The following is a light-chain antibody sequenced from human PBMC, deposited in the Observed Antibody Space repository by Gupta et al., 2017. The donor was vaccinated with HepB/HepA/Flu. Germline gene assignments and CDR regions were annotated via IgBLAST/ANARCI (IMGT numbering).Light chain of an antibody. CDR1: QGISSY. J-gene: IGKJ4*01. CDR2: AAA. Sequence: DIQLXQSPSFLSASVGDRVTITCRASQGISSYLAWYQQKPGKAPKLLIYAAATLQSGVPSRFDGSGSGTEFTLTISSLQPEDFATYYCQQLNSYPLTFGGGTKVEMK. CDR3: QQLNSYPLT. V-gene: IGKV1-9*01.